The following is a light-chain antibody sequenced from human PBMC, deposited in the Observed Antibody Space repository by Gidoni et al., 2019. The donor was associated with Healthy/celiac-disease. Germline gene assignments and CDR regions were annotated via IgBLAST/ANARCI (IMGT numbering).Light chain of an antibody. CDR2: GAS. J-gene: IGKJ2*01. Sequence: DIVFTQSPGTLSLSPGERATLSCSASQSVSSSYLAWYQQKPGQAPGLLIYGASSRATGIPDRFSGSGSGTDFTLTISRLEPEDFAVYDCQQYGSSPPYTFGQGTKLEIK. CDR1: QSVSSSY. CDR3: QQYGSSPPYT. V-gene: IGKV3-20*01.